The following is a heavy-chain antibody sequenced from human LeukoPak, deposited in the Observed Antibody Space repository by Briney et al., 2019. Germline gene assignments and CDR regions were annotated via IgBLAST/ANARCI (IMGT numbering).Heavy chain of an antibody. D-gene: IGHD4-17*01. CDR3: AKDTTARDY. CDR2: IGTAGDT. CDR1: GFTFSSYD. Sequence: GGSLRLSCAASGFTFSSYDMHWVRHATGKGLEWVSAIGTAGDTYYPGSVKGRFTISRDNSKNTLYLQMNSLRAEDTAVYYCAKDTTARDYWGQGTLVTVSS. J-gene: IGHJ4*02. V-gene: IGHV3-13*01.